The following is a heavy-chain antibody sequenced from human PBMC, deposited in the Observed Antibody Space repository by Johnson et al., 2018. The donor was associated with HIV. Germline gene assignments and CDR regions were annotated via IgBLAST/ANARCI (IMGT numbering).Heavy chain of an antibody. D-gene: IGHD1-7*01. J-gene: IGHJ3*02. V-gene: IGHV3-33*01. CDR3: ARERSGTIAFDI. Sequence: QVQLVESGGGVVQPGRSLRLSCAASGFTFSSYGMHWVRQAPGKGLEWVAVIWYDGSHKYYADYVEDRFTISRDNAKNTLYLKINSLRAEDTAVYYCARERSGTIAFDIWGQGTMVTVSS. CDR2: IWYDGSHK. CDR1: GFTFSSYG.